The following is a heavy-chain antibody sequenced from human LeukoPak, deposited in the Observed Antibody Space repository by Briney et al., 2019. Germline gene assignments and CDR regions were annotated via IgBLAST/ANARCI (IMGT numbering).Heavy chain of an antibody. CDR3: TGWNRITRPYYYYYMDV. Sequence: GGSLRLSCATSGFSISDNYMSWVRQAPGKGLEWVAVIYTGGSIYYADSVKGRVTISRDTSENTLYLQMNDLRAADTAVYYGTGWNRITRPYYYYYMDVWRIGPRVLVSS. CDR2: IYTGGSI. CDR1: GFSISDNY. J-gene: IGHJ6*03. D-gene: IGHD5-24*01. V-gene: IGHV3-53*01.